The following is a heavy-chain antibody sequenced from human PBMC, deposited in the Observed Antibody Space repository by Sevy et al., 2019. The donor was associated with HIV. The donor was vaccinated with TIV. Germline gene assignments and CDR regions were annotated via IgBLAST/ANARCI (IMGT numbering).Heavy chain of an antibody. V-gene: IGHV3-11*01. D-gene: IGHD6-6*01. Sequence: GGSLRLSCAASGFTFSDYYMSWIRQAPGKGLEWVSYISSSGSTIYYADSVKGRFTISRDNAKNSLYLQMNSLRAEDTAVYYCACRGIAARPAEYFQHWGQGTLVTVSS. J-gene: IGHJ1*01. CDR2: ISSSGSTI. CDR3: ACRGIAARPAEYFQH. CDR1: GFTFSDYY.